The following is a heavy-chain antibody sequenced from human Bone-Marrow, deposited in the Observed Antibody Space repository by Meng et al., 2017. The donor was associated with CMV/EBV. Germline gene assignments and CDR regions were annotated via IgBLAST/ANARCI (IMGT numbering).Heavy chain of an antibody. CDR3: ADYGDRLFLD. D-gene: IGHD4-17*01. J-gene: IGHJ4*02. V-gene: IGHV4-59*08. CDR1: GGSISSYY. CDR2: IFYTGGT. Sequence: SETLSLTCTAPGGSISSYYWSWIRQPPGKGLEWIGYIFYTGGTNYNPSLKSRVTISVDTSKKQFSLKLSSVTAADTAVYYCADYGDRLFLDWGQGTLVTVSS.